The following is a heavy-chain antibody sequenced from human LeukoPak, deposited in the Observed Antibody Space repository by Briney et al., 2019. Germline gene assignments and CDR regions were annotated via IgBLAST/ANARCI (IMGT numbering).Heavy chain of an antibody. V-gene: IGHV3-48*03. D-gene: IGHD3-22*01. CDR3: AKELTPDRSGFDAFDI. J-gene: IGHJ3*02. CDR2: ISSSGNTI. CDR1: GFTFSDYE. Sequence: GGSLRLYCAASGFTFSDYEMDWVRQAPGKGLEWVSYISSSGNTIYYADSVKGRFTISRDNAKNSLYLQMNSLRAEDTAVYYCAKELTPDRSGFDAFDIWGQGTMVTVSS.